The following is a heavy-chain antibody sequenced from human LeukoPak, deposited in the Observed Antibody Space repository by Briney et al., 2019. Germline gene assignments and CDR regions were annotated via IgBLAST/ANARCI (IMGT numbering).Heavy chain of an antibody. CDR3: ARDGITGTTERIPFDY. V-gene: IGHV3-66*01. Sequence: GGSLRLSCAASGFTVSSNYMSWVRQAPGKGLEWVSVIYSGGSTYYADSVKGRFTISRDNSKNTLYLQMNSLRAEDTAVYYCARDGITGTTERIPFDYWGQGTLVTVSS. D-gene: IGHD1-20*01. J-gene: IGHJ4*02. CDR2: IYSGGST. CDR1: GFTVSSNY.